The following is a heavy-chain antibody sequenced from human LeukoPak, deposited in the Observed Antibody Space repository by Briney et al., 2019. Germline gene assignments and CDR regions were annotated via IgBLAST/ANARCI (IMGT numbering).Heavy chain of an antibody. CDR1: GFTFDDYA. V-gene: IGHV3-9*01. Sequence: SGGSLRLSCAASGFTFDDYAMHWVRQAPGKGLEWVSGISWNSGSIDYADSVKGRFTISRDNAKNSLYLQMNSLRAEDTALYYCAKDGGYHFDYWGQGTLVTVSP. CDR2: ISWNSGSI. J-gene: IGHJ4*02. CDR3: AKDGGYHFDY. D-gene: IGHD5-12*01.